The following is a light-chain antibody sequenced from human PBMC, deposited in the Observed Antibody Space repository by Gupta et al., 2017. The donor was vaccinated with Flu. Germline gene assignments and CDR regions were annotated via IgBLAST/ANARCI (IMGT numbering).Light chain of an antibody. CDR2: AAS. V-gene: IGKV1-39*01. CDR3: RQSDSTPWT. Sequence: PSSLSASVGDRVTITCRASQSISNYLNWYQQKPGKAPKLLIYAASSLQSGVPSRFSGSGSGTDFTLTISSLQPEDYATYYCRQSDSTPWTFGQGTKVEIK. CDR1: QSISNY. J-gene: IGKJ1*01.